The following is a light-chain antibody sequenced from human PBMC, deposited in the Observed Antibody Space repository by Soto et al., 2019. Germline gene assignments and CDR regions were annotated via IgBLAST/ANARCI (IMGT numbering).Light chain of an antibody. Sequence: EIVLTQPPGTLSLSPGERATLSCRTSQSVSSNYLAWYQQKPGQAPRLLIYGASSRATGIPDRFSGSGSGTDFTLTISRLEPEDFALYYCQQYGSSGRTFGQGTKVDIK. V-gene: IGKV3-20*01. CDR1: QSVSSNY. CDR2: GAS. CDR3: QQYGSSGRT. J-gene: IGKJ1*01.